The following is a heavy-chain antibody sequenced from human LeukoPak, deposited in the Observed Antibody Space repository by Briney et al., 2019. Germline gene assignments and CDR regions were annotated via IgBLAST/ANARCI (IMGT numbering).Heavy chain of an antibody. D-gene: IGHD3-10*01. Sequence: ASVKVSCKASGYTFTHYGITWVRQAPGQGLEWMGIINPSGGSTSYAQKFQGRVTMTRDTSTSTVYMELSSLRSEDTAVYYCARDSGMVRGTVDYWGQGTLVTVSS. V-gene: IGHV1-46*01. J-gene: IGHJ4*02. CDR3: ARDSGMVRGTVDY. CDR1: GYTFTHYG. CDR2: INPSGGST.